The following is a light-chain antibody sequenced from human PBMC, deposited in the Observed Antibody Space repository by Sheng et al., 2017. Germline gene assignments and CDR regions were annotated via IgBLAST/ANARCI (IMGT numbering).Light chain of an antibody. Sequence: EIVLTQSPATLSLSPGDRATISCRATESVSTSLAWYRRKPGQAPRLLIYDASKRATAIPARISGSGSGTDFSLTISSLEPEDSAIYYCQQRYVWPITFGQGTRLEI. J-gene: IGKJ5*01. CDR1: ESVSTS. V-gene: IGKV3-11*01. CDR2: DAS. CDR3: QQRYVWPIT.